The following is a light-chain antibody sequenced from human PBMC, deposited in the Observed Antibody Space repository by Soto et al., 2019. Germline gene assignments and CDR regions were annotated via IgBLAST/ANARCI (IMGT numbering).Light chain of an antibody. Sequence: QSALTQPGSVSGSPGQSVTISCTGTNSDVGGYNYVSWYQQRPGKAPKLMIYDVSQRPSGVPDRFSGSKSGNTASLTISGLQAEDEADYYCCSYAGSNTDVFGTGTKLTVL. CDR2: DVS. J-gene: IGLJ1*01. CDR3: CSYAGSNTDV. CDR1: NSDVGGYNY. V-gene: IGLV2-11*01.